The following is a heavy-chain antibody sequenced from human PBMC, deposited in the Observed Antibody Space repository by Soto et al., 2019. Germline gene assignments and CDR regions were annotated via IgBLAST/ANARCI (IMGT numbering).Heavy chain of an antibody. J-gene: IGHJ4*02. D-gene: IGHD6-6*01. CDR1: GGTFNSYG. V-gene: IGHV1-69*06. CDR2: VIPMFGTA. Sequence: QVQLVQSGAEVKKPGSSVKVSCKASGGTFNSYGFNWVRQAPGQGLEWMGGVIPMFGTANYAQKFQGRVTITADKSTSTSYMEVKSLRSEDTAVYYCARGDDLLARRGDYFDYWGQGTQVTVSS. CDR3: ARGDDLLARRGDYFDY.